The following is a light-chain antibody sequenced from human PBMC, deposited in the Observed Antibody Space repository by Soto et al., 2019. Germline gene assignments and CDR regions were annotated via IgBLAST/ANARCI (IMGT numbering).Light chain of an antibody. CDR2: EVS. CDR1: SSDVGSYNC. J-gene: IGLJ1*01. Sequence: QSALTQPPSASGSPGQSVTISCTGTSSDVGSYNCVSWYQQHPGKAPQLMIYEVSKRPSGVPDSVSGSKSGNTASLTVAGLEAEDEADYYCSSYAGSNNLYVFGTGTKVTVL. V-gene: IGLV2-8*01. CDR3: SSYAGSNNLYV.